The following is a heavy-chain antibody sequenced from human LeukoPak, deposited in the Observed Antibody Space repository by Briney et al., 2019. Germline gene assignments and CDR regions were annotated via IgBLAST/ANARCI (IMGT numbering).Heavy chain of an antibody. J-gene: IGHJ4*02. CDR2: IYSGGST. Sequence: GGSLRLSCAASGFTFSNAWMSWVRQAPGKGLEWVSVIYSGGSTYYADSVKGRFTISRDNSKNTLYLQMNSLRAEDTAVYYCAKVGVRDYGDYTFLLSFDYWGQGTLVTVSS. CDR3: AKVGVRDYGDYTFLLSFDY. V-gene: IGHV3-53*01. D-gene: IGHD4-17*01. CDR1: GFTFSNAW.